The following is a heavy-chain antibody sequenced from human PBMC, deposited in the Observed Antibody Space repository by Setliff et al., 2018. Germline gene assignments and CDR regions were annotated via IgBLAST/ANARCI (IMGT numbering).Heavy chain of an antibody. V-gene: IGHV4-59*08. CDR3: ARQRRWFGPQPIDY. CDR2: IYYSGTT. J-gene: IGHJ4*02. CDR1: GGSISSYY. Sequence: PSETLSLTCAVSGGSISSYYWNWIRQPPGKGLEWIGYIYYSGTTNYNPSLKSRVNISVDTSKKQFSLKLSSVTAADTAVYYCARQRRWFGPQPIDYWGQGTLVTVSS. D-gene: IGHD3-10*01.